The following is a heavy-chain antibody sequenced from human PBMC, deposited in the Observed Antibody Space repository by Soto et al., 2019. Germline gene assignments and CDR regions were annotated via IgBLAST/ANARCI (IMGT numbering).Heavy chain of an antibody. CDR2: ISGSGGST. J-gene: IGHJ4*02. V-gene: IGHV3-23*01. D-gene: IGHD6-19*01. CDR3: AKDLGHVAGTQLDDY. CDR1: GFTFSSYA. Sequence: EVQLLESGGGLVQPGGSLRLSCAASGFTFSSYAMSWVRQAPGKGLEWVSAISGSGGSTYYADSVKGRFTISRDNSKNKLYLQMNSVRAEDTAVYYCAKDLGHVAGTQLDDYWGQGTLVTVSS.